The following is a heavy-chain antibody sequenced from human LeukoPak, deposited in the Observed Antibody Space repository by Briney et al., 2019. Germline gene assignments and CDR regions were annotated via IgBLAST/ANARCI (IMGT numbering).Heavy chain of an antibody. J-gene: IGHJ4*02. CDR2: INEDGREK. CDR1: GFTFSNYW. V-gene: IGHV3-7*04. Sequence: GGSLRLSCAASGFTFSNYWMTWVRQAPGKGLEWVANINEDGREKNYVDSVKGRFTISRDNAKNSLYLHMNSLRAEDTAVYHRARGGSYHIYWGQGTLVTVSS. D-gene: IGHD2-15*01. CDR3: ARGGSYHIY.